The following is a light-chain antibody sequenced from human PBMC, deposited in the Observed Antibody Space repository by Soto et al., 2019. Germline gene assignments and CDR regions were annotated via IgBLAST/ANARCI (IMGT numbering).Light chain of an antibody. CDR2: EVS. CDR1: SSDVGGYGS. Sequence: QSVLTQPASVSGPPGQSITISCTGTSSDVGGYGSVSWYQQHPGKAPKLMIYEVSNRPSGVSNRFSDSKSGNTASLTISGLQAEDDADYYCSSYTSSGTYVFGTGTKV. CDR3: SSYTSSGTYV. V-gene: IGLV2-14*01. J-gene: IGLJ1*01.